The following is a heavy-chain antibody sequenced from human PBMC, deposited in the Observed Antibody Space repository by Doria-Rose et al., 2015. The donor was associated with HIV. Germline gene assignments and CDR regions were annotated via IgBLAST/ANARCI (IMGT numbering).Heavy chain of an antibody. CDR3: ARIKSSRWYHKYYFDF. D-gene: IGHD6-13*01. CDR1: GVSLSSPGMG. CDR2: NFSDDER. J-gene: IGHJ4*02. V-gene: IGHV2-26*01. Sequence: QITLKESGPVLVKPTETLTLTCTVSGVSLSSPGMGVSWIRQPPGKALEWLANNFSDDERSYKTPLNSRLTISRGTSKSQVVLTMTDMDPVDTATYYCARIKSSRWYHKYYFDFWGQGTLVIVSA.